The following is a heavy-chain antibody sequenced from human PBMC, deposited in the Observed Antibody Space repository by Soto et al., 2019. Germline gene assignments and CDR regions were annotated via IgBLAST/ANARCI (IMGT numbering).Heavy chain of an antibody. CDR3: ARDRLEQYYYYGMDV. D-gene: IGHD1-1*01. CDR1: GFTFSSYG. CDR2: IWYDGSNK. J-gene: IGHJ6*02. Sequence: GGSLRLSCAASGFTFSSYGMHWVRQAPGKGLEWVAVIWYDGSNKYYADSVKGRFTISRDNSKNTLYLQMNSLRAEDTAVYYCARDRLEQYYYYGMDVWGQGTTVTVSS. V-gene: IGHV3-33*01.